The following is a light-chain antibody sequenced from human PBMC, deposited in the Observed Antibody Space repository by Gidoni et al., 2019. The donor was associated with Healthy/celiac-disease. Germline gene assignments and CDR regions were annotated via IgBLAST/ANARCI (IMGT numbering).Light chain of an antibody. CDR2: YKSDSDK. CDR3: MIWHSSAWV. V-gene: IGLV5-45*01. CDR1: SGINVGTYR. J-gene: IGLJ3*02. Sequence: ASPGASASLTCTLRSGINVGTYRIYWYQQKPGSPPQYLLRYKSDSDKQQGSGVPSRFSGSKDASANAGILLISGLQSEDEADYYCMIWHSSAWVFGGGTKLTVL.